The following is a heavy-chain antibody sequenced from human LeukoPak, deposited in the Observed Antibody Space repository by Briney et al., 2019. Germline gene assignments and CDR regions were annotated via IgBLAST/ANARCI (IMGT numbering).Heavy chain of an antibody. CDR2: ICGSGGST. D-gene: IGHD3-22*01. Sequence: GGSLRLSCAASGFTFSSYAMSWVRQAPGKGLEWVSAICGSGGSTYYADSVKGRFTISRDNSKNTLYLQMNSLRAEDTAVYYCAKKGGITMIVVVTGGDYFDYWGQGTLVTVSS. CDR3: AKKGGITMIVVVTGGDYFDY. J-gene: IGHJ4*02. V-gene: IGHV3-23*01. CDR1: GFTFSSYA.